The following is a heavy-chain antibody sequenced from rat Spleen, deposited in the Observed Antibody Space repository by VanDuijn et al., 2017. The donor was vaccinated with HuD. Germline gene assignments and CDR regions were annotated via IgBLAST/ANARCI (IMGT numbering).Heavy chain of an antibody. CDR3: ARLRANWELDYFDY. V-gene: IGHV5-22*01. CDR1: GFTFSNYH. CDR2: ISDDGTST. J-gene: IGHJ2*01. Sequence: EVQLVESGGGLVQPGRSMKLSCAASGFTFSNYHMAWVRQTPTRGLEWVASISDDGTSTYYRDSVKGRFTISRDNAKSTLYLQMNSLRSEDTATYYCARLRANWELDYFDYWGQGVMVTVSS. D-gene: IGHD5-1*01.